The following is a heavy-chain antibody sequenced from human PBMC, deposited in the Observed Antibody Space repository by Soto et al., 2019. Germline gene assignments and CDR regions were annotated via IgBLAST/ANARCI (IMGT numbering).Heavy chain of an antibody. Sequence: EVQLVESGGGLVQRGGSLRLSCAASGFTFSAYSMSWVRQAPGKGLEWVSYISSGSVTVKYADSVKGRFIISRDNAKNSLYLQMNSLRDEDTAVYFCARLGYCTGAGCPEDYWGQGMLVTVSP. CDR3: ARLGYCTGAGCPEDY. CDR2: ISSGSVTV. CDR1: GFTFSAYS. D-gene: IGHD2-8*02. V-gene: IGHV3-48*02. J-gene: IGHJ4*02.